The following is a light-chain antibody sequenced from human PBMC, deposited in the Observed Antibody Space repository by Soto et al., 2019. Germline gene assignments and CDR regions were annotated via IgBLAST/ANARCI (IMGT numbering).Light chain of an antibody. CDR2: AAS. CDR1: QGIANY. V-gene: IGKV1-27*01. CDR3: QKYNGALWA. Sequence: DIQMTQSLSSLSASIGDRVTITCRASQGIANYLAWYQQKPGKVPKLLIYAASSLQSGVPSRFSGSGSGTDFTLTIRGLQPEDVATYYCQKYNGALWAFGQGTKVDIK. J-gene: IGKJ1*01.